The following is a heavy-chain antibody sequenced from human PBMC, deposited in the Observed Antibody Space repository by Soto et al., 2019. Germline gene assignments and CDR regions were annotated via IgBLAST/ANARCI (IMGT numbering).Heavy chain of an antibody. CDR2: IKQDGSEK. J-gene: IGHJ4*02. Sequence: GSLRLSCAASGFTFSSYWMSWVRQAPGKGLEWVANIKQDGSEKYYVDSVKGRFTISRDNAKNSLYLQMNSLRAEDTAVYYCAAMGDSSGYYYVLFDYWGQGTLVTVPS. CDR3: AAMGDSSGYYYVLFDY. D-gene: IGHD3-22*01. CDR1: GFTFSSYW. V-gene: IGHV3-7*01.